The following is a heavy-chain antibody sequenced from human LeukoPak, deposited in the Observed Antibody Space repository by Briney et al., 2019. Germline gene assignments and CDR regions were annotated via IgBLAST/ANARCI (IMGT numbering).Heavy chain of an antibody. CDR2: ISDTGNT. Sequence: GGSLRLSCAASGFTLSSYAMSWVRQAPGKGLEWVSDISDTGNTYHADSVKGRFTISRDSSKNTLFLQMNRLRPEDAAVYCCAKAPVTACRGAFCYPFDYWGLGTLVTVSS. CDR1: GFTLSSYA. J-gene: IGHJ4*02. V-gene: IGHV3-23*01. D-gene: IGHD2-15*01. CDR3: AKAPVTACRGAFCYPFDY.